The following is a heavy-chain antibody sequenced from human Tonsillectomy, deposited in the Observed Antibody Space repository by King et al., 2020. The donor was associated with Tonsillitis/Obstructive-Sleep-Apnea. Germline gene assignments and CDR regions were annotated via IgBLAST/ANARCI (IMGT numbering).Heavy chain of an antibody. CDR3: AGDVGLRYFGNWLDP. Sequence: QLVQSGGEVKKPGASVKVSCKASGYIFTSYGISWVRQAPGQGLEWMGWISAYNGNTNHAQKFQGRVTMTTDTSTSTAYMELRSLRSDDTAVYYCAGDVGLRYFGNWLDPWGQGTLVTVSS. J-gene: IGHJ5*02. V-gene: IGHV1-18*01. D-gene: IGHD3-9*01. CDR2: ISAYNGNT. CDR1: GYIFTSYG.